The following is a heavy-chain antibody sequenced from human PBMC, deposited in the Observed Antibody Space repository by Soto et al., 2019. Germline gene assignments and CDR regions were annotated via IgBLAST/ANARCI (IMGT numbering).Heavy chain of an antibody. CDR1: GYTFTSYD. Sequence: QVQLVQSGAEVKKPGASVKVFCKASGYTFTSYDINWVRQATGQGLEWMGWMNPNSGNTGYAQKFQGRVTMTRSTSISTAYMELSSLGSEDTAVYYCARGINYYDSGDDAFDIWGQGTMVTVSS. CDR2: MNPNSGNT. CDR3: ARGINYYDSGDDAFDI. D-gene: IGHD3-10*01. J-gene: IGHJ3*02. V-gene: IGHV1-8*01.